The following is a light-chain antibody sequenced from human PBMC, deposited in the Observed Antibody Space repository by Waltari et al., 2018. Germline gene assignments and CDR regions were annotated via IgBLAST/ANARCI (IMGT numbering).Light chain of an antibody. V-gene: IGLV2-14*03. J-gene: IGLJ2*01. CDR2: DVS. Sequence: QSALTQPASVSGSPGQSITISCTGTSRDVGGYNYVSWYQQHPGKAPKLLIYDVSNRPSGASNRFSASKSGNTASLTISGLQAEDEADYYCSSFTSSSTLVVFGGGTKVTVL. CDR1: SRDVGGYNY. CDR3: SSFTSSSTLVV.